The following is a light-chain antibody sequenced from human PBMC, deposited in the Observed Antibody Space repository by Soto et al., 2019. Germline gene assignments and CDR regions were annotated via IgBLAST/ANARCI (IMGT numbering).Light chain of an antibody. CDR1: QSISSY. Sequence: DIQMTQSPSSLSASVGDRVTITCRASQSISSYLNWYRQKPGRAPRLLIYDASNLQSGVPSRFRGSGSGTDFTLTISSLQPEDFATYSCQQSYSTPYTFGQGTKLEIK. J-gene: IGKJ2*01. CDR3: QQSYSTPYT. V-gene: IGKV1-39*01. CDR2: DAS.